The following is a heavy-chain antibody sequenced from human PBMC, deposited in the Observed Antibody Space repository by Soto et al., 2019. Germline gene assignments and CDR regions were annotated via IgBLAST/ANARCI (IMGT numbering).Heavy chain of an antibody. CDR3: ARGSCSSTSCYKEYYFDL. CDR1: GGTFSSYA. J-gene: IGHJ4*02. V-gene: IGHV1-69*13. D-gene: IGHD2-2*02. Sequence: RASVKVSCKASGGTFSSYAISWVRQAPGQGLEWMGEIIPMFGTSNYAQKFQGRVTITADESTSTAYMELSSLRSEDTAVYYCARGSCSSTSCYKEYYFDLWGQGTLVTVSS. CDR2: IIPMFGTS.